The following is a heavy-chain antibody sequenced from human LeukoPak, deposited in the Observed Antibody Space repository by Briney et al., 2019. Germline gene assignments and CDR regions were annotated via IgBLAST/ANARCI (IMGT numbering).Heavy chain of an antibody. D-gene: IGHD6-19*01. CDR3: ARELKSIAVAGQTGAFDI. Sequence: GRSLRLSCAASGFTVSSNYMSWVRQAPGKGLEWVSVIYSGGSTYYADSVKGRFTISRDNSKNTLYLQMNSLRAEDTAVYYCARELKSIAVAGQTGAFDIWGQGTMVTVSS. CDR1: GFTVSSNY. V-gene: IGHV3-53*01. J-gene: IGHJ3*02. CDR2: IYSGGST.